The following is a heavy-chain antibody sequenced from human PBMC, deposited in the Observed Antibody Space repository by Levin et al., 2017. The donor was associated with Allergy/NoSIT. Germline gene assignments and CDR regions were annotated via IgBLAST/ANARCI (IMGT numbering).Heavy chain of an antibody. CDR2: IHQDGSAK. CDR1: GFTFSGYW. J-gene: IGHJ4*02. Sequence: ASVKVSCAVSGFTFSGYWMGWVRQAPGKGLEWVATIHQDGSAKYYVDSVKGRFTVSRDNAKNSLFLQMNSLRAEDTAVYYCATDVTATVHYWGQGTLVTVSS. D-gene: IGHD5-18*01. CDR3: ATDVTATVHY. V-gene: IGHV3-7*01.